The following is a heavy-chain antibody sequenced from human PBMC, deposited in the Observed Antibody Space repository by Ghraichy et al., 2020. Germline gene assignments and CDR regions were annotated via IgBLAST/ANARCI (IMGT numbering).Heavy chain of an antibody. V-gene: IGHV1-69*13. CDR2: IIPIFGTA. CDR3: ASEEAYCGGDCYSGGDY. CDR1: GGTFSSYA. Sequence: SVKVSCKASGGTFSSYAISWVRQAPGQGLEWMGGIIPIFGTANYPQKFQGRVTITADESTSTAYMELSSLRSEDTAVYYCASEEAYCGGDCYSGGDYWGQGTLVTVSS. J-gene: IGHJ4*02. D-gene: IGHD2-21*02.